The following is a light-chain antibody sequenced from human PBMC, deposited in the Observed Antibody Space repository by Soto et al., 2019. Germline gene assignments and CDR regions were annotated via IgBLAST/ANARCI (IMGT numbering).Light chain of an antibody. CDR2: AAS. CDR1: QTISNY. J-gene: IGKJ1*01. Sequence: DIQMTQSPSSLSASVGDRVTITCRATQTISNYLNWYQQKQGKAPKLLIYAASTLQSGVPSRFSGNRSGADFTLTISSLQPEDFATYYCQQSYNTPRTFGQGTKVDIK. CDR3: QQSYNTPRT. V-gene: IGKV1-39*01.